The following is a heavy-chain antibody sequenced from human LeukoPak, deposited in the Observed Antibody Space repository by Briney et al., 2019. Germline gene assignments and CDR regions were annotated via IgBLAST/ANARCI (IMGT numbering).Heavy chain of an antibody. CDR3: AKDVLYPTGY. Sequence: GGSLRLSCAASGFTFSSYAMSWVRQGPGKGLEWGLAISGSGGSTYYEDSVKGRFTISRDNSKNALYLQMNSLRAEDTAVYYCAKDVLYPTGYWGRGTLVTVSS. V-gene: IGHV3-23*01. D-gene: IGHD2-15*01. CDR2: ISGSGGST. J-gene: IGHJ4*02. CDR1: GFTFSSYA.